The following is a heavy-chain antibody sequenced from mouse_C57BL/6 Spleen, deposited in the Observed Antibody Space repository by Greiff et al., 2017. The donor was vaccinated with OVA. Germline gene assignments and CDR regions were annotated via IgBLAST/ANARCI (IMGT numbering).Heavy chain of an antibody. CDR1: GFSLTSYG. Sequence: QVQLKESGPGLVQPSQSLSITCTVSGFSLTSYGVHWVRQSPGQGLEWLGVIWRGGSTDYNAAFMSRLSITKDNSKSQVFFKMNSLQADDTAIYYCAKKGTGTSAMDYWGQGTSVTVSS. CDR2: IWRGGST. J-gene: IGHJ4*01. V-gene: IGHV2-5*01. CDR3: AKKGTGTSAMDY. D-gene: IGHD4-1*01.